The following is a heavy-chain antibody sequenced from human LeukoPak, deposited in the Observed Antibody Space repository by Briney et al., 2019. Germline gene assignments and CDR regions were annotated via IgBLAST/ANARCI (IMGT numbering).Heavy chain of an antibody. CDR3: ASQQWDIVVVPAAMGGFDP. CDR2: ISSSGSTI. V-gene: IGHV3-48*03. J-gene: IGHJ5*02. D-gene: IGHD2-2*01. Sequence: GGSLRLSCAASGFTFSSYEMNWVRQAPGKGPEWVTYISSSGSTIYYADSVKGRFTISRDNAKNSVYLQMNSLRAEDTAVYYCASQQWDIVVVPAAMGGFDPWGQGTLVTVSS. CDR1: GFTFSSYE.